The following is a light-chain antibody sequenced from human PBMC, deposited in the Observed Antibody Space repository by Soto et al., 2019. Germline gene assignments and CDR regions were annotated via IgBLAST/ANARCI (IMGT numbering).Light chain of an antibody. CDR2: VAS. CDR1: QAISSH. J-gene: IGKJ4*01. CDR3: QQLNSYRLT. Sequence: IQLTQSPSSLSASVGDRVTISCRASQAISSHLAWYQQKPGKAPKLLVYVASTLQSGVPSRFSGSGSGTDFSLSINSLQPEDFATYYCQQLNSYRLTFGGGTKVDIK. V-gene: IGKV1-9*01.